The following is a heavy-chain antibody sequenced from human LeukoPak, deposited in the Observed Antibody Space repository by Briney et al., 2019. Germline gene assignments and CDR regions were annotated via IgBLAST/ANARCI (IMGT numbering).Heavy chain of an antibody. Sequence: SQTLSLTCTVSGGSISSGGYYWSWIRQHPGKGLEWIGYIYYSGTTSYNPSLKSRVTISVDTSKKKFSLKVSSVTVADTAVYYCARLSYGDYPNWFDPWGQGTLVTVSS. D-gene: IGHD4-17*01. V-gene: IGHV4-31*03. J-gene: IGHJ5*02. CDR1: GGSISSGGYY. CDR3: ARLSYGDYPNWFDP. CDR2: IYYSGTT.